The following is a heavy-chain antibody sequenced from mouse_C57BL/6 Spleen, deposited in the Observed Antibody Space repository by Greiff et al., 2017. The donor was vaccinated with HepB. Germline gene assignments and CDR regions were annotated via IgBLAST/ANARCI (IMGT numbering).Heavy chain of an antibody. CDR3: ARRYDDAMDY. CDR2: INPSTGGT. D-gene: IGHD2-3*01. V-gene: IGHV1-42*01. J-gene: IGHJ4*01. CDR1: GYSFTGYY. Sequence: VQLKESGPELVKPGASVKISCKASGYSFTGYYMNWVKQSPEKSLEWIGQINPSTGGTTYNQKFKAKATLTVDKSSSTAYMQLKSLTSEDSAVYYCARRYDDAMDYWGQGTSVTVSS.